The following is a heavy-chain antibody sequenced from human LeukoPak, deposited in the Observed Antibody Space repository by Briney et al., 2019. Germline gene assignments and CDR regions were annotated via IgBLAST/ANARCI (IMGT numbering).Heavy chain of an antibody. V-gene: IGHV4-59*01. Sequence: PSETLSLTCTVSGGSISSYYWSWIRQPPGKGLEWIGYIYYSGSTNYNPSLKSRVTISVDTSKNQFSLKLSSVTAADTAVYYCARSGYDILTGYHDAFDIWGQGTMVTVSS. CDR3: ARSGYDILTGYHDAFDI. CDR2: IYYSGST. D-gene: IGHD3-9*01. CDR1: GGSISSYY. J-gene: IGHJ3*02.